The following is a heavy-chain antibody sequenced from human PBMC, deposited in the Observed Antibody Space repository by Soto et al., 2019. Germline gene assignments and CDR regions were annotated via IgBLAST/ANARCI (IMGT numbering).Heavy chain of an antibody. D-gene: IGHD1-26*01. CDR3: ARGRRGSYFLGPHLDY. J-gene: IGHJ4*02. CDR2: INHSGST. CDR1: GVSIGIYY. Sequence: SEPLSLTCTVSGVSIGIYYWMWICHPPGKGLEWIGEINHSGSTNYNPSLKSRVTISVDTSKNQFSLKLSSVTAADTAVFYCARGRRGSYFLGPHLDYCAQGTLVTVSS. V-gene: IGHV4-34*01.